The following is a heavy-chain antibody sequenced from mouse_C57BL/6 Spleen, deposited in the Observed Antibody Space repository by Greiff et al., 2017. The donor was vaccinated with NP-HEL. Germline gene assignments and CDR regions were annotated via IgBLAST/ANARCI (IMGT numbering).Heavy chain of an antibody. J-gene: IGHJ2*01. D-gene: IGHD1-1*01. Sequence: QVQLQQSGAELVRPGASVTLSCKASGYTFTDYEMHWVKQTPVHGLEWIGAIDPETGGTAYNQKFKGKAILTADESSSTAYMELRSLTSEDSAVYYCTRKSSPYFDYWGQGTTLTVSS. CDR3: TRKSSPYFDY. CDR2: IDPETGGT. CDR1: GYTFTDYE. V-gene: IGHV1-15*01.